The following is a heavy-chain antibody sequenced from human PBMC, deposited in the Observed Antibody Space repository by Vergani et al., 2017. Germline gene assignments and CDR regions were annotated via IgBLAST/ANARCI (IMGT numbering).Heavy chain of an antibody. J-gene: IGHJ4*02. CDR2: IWYDGSNK. D-gene: IGHD6-25*01. CDR3: AREVTAAEPEGTYDY. CDR1: GFTFSSYG. Sequence: QVQLVESGGGVVQPGRSLRLSCAASGFTFSSYGMHWVRQAPGKGLEWVAVIWYDGSNKYYADSVKGRFTISRDNSKNTRYLQMNSLRAEDTAVYYCAREVTAAEPEGTYDYWGQGTLVTVSS. V-gene: IGHV3-33*01.